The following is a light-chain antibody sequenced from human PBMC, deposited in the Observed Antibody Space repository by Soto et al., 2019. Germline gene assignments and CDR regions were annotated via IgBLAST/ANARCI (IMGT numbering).Light chain of an antibody. Sequence: QSVLTQPPSVSAAPGQKVTISCSGSNSNIGNNYVSWYQQLPGTAPKLLIYDRSNRPSGIPDRFSGSKSGTSATLGITGFQTGDEADYYCGSWDSSMSAYVFGTGTKVTVL. V-gene: IGLV1-51*01. J-gene: IGLJ1*01. CDR1: NSNIGNNY. CDR2: DRS. CDR3: GSWDSSMSAYV.